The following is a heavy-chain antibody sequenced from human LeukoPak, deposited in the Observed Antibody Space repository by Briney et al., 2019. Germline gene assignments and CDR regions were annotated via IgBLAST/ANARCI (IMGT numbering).Heavy chain of an antibody. CDR3: TRFSSGGFGFDS. J-gene: IGHJ4*02. CDR2: IFHRENP. D-gene: IGHD6-25*01. CDR1: GGSISNSDYY. V-gene: IGHV4-39*01. Sequence: SETLSLTCTVSGGSISNSDYYWRSIRQPPGRGLECIGNIFHRENPYYNPSLKSRVTFSVYTSNNQFSLKLSAVTAADTAVYFCTRFSSGGFGFDSWGQGTLVTVSS.